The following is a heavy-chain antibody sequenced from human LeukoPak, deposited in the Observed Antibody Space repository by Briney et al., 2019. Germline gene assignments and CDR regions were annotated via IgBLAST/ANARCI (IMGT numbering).Heavy chain of an antibody. D-gene: IGHD3-22*01. J-gene: IGHJ4*02. CDR1: GFTFGDYA. CDR2: IRSKAYGGTT. V-gene: IGHV3-49*04. Sequence: GGSLRLSCTASGFTFGDYAMSWVRQAPGKGLEWVGFIRSKAYGGTTEYAASVKGRFTISRDDSKSIAYLQMNSLKTEDTAVYFCTRVTYYYDNSGYFHFDSWGQGSLVTVSS. CDR3: TRVTYYYDNSGYFHFDS.